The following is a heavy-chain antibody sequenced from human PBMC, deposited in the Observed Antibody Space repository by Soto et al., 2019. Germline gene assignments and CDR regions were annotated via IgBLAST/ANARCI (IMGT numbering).Heavy chain of an antibody. CDR3: ASHRSWPYYFAF. V-gene: IGHV4-61*01. CDR1: GGSVNSGSYY. CDR2: IFYSGST. Sequence: TLSLTCTVSGGSVNSGSYYWSWIRQPPGKGLEWIGYIFYSGSTNYNPSLKSRVTMSLDTSKNQFSLKLSSLIAADTAVYYCASHRSWPYYFAFWGQGTLVTVSS. J-gene: IGHJ4*02.